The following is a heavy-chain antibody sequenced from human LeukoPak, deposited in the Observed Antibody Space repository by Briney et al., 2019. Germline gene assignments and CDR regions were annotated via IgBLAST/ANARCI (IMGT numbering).Heavy chain of an antibody. CDR3: ARGSSSGWYGAFDI. D-gene: IGHD6-19*01. CDR2: IITIFGTA. J-gene: IGHJ3*02. Sequence: SVKVSCKASVGTFSSYAISWVRQAPGQGLQWMGGIITIFGTANYAQKFQGRVTITTDESTSTAYMELSSLRSEDTAVYYCARGSSSGWYGAFDIWGQGTMVTVSS. CDR1: VGTFSSYA. V-gene: IGHV1-69*05.